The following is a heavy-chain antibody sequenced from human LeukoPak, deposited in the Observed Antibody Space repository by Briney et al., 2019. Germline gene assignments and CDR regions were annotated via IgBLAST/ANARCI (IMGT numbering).Heavy chain of an antibody. D-gene: IGHD3-22*01. J-gene: IGHJ4*02. CDR1: GYSFTSYW. Sequence: GESLKISCKGAGYSFTSYWIGWVRQVPGKGLEWMGIIYSGDSDTRYSPSFQGQVTMSADKSNSTAYLQWSSLKASDTAMYYCARVPDYYDSSGYNDYWGQGTLVTVSS. CDR2: IYSGDSDT. CDR3: ARVPDYYDSSGYNDY. V-gene: IGHV5-51*01.